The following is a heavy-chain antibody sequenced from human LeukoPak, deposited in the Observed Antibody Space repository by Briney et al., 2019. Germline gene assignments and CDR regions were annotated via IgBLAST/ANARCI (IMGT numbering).Heavy chain of an antibody. D-gene: IGHD6-6*01. CDR2: ISGGSSFI. V-gene: IGHV3-21*01. Sequence: GGSLRLSCAASGFTFSSYTMNWVRQAPGXGLEWVSSISGGSSFIYYADSLKGRFTISRDNAKNSLYLQMNSLRAEDTAVYYCARAPTSARPFDYWGQGTLVTVSS. J-gene: IGHJ4*02. CDR1: GFTFSSYT. CDR3: ARAPTSARPFDY.